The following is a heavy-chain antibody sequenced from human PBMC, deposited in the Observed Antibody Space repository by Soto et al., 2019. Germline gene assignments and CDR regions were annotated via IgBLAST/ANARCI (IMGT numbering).Heavy chain of an antibody. CDR1: GGTFSSYA. Sequence: QVQLVQSGAEVKKPGSSVKVSCKASGGTFSSYAISWVRQAPGQGLEWMGGIIPIFGTANYAQKFQGRVTITADESTSTDNMELSSLRSEDTAVYYCARGGCSGGSCYPNFDYWGQGTLVTVSS. CDR2: IIPIFGTA. V-gene: IGHV1-69*01. J-gene: IGHJ4*02. CDR3: ARGGCSGGSCYPNFDY. D-gene: IGHD2-15*01.